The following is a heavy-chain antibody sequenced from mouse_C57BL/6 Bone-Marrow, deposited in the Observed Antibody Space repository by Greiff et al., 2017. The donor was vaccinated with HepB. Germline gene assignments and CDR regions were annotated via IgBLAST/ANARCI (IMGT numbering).Heavy chain of an antibody. J-gene: IGHJ1*03. CDR1: GFNIKDDY. V-gene: IGHV14-4*01. D-gene: IGHD1-1*01. Sequence: EVQLQQSGAELVRPGASVKLSCTASGFNIKDDYMHWVKQRPEQGLEWIGWIDPENGDAEYASKFQGKATITADTSSNTAYLQLSSLTSADTAVYYCTTTAYYYGSTLYGYFDVWGTGTTVTVSS. CDR2: IDPENGDA. CDR3: TTTAYYYGSTLYGYFDV.